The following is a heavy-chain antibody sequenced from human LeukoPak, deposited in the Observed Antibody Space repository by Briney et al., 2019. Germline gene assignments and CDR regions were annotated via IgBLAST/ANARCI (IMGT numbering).Heavy chain of an antibody. J-gene: IGHJ4*02. CDR3: ARDRREGYSSGLHSPLGY. Sequence: ASVKVSCKASGYTFTGYYMHWVRQAPGQGLEWMGWINPNSGGTNYAQKFQGRVTMTRDTSISTAYMELSRLRSEDTAVYYCARDRREGYSSGLHSPLGYWGQGTLVTVSS. CDR2: INPNSGGT. CDR1: GYTFTGYY. D-gene: IGHD6-19*01. V-gene: IGHV1-2*02.